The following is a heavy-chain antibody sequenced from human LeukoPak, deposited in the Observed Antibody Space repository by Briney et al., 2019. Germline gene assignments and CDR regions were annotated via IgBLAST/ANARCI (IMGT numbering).Heavy chain of an antibody. Sequence: PGGSLRLSCAASGFTFSDYYMSWIRQAPGKGLEWVSYISSSGSTIYYADSVKGRFTISRDNAKNSLYLQMNSPRAEDTAVYYWASAGITRSSGYYDVSRGHGCAFDIWSQGTMVTV. CDR2: ISSSGSTI. D-gene: IGHD3-22*01. V-gene: IGHV3-11*01. CDR3: ASAGITRSSGYYDVSRGHGCAFDI. CDR1: GFTFSDYY. J-gene: IGHJ3*02.